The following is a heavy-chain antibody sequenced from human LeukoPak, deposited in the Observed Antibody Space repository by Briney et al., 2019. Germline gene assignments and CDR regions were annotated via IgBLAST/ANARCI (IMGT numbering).Heavy chain of an antibody. J-gene: IGHJ4*02. Sequence: GASVKVSCKASGYTFTSYDINWVRQATGQGLGWMGWMNPNSGNTGYAQKFQGRVTMTRNTSISTAYMELSSLRSEDTAVYYCARGESPVVPAAIVDWGQGTLVTVSS. CDR3: ARGESPVVPAAIVD. CDR1: GYTFTSYD. CDR2: MNPNSGNT. V-gene: IGHV1-8*01. D-gene: IGHD2-2*01.